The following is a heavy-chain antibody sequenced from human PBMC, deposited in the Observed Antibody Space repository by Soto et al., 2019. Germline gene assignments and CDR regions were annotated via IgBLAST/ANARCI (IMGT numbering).Heavy chain of an antibody. CDR3: AKDAKGCSSTSCYSPRPWGGFDY. D-gene: IGHD2-2*01. Sequence: GGSLRLSCAASGFTFDDYAMHWVRQAPGKGLERVSGISWNSGSIGYADSVKGRFTISRDNAKNSLYLQMNSLRAEDTALYYCAKDAKGCSSTSCYSPRPWGGFDYWGQGTLVTVSS. CDR2: ISWNSGSI. CDR1: GFTFDDYA. V-gene: IGHV3-9*01. J-gene: IGHJ4*02.